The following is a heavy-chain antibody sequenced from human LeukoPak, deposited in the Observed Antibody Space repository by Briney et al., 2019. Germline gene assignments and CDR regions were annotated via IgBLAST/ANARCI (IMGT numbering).Heavy chain of an antibody. CDR3: ARAYDSSGYYYVRFDY. D-gene: IGHD3-22*01. CDR1: GYTFTSYG. J-gene: IGHJ4*02. V-gene: IGHV1-18*01. CDR2: ISAYDGNT. Sequence: ASVKVSCKASGYTFTSYGISWVRRAPGQGLEWMGWISAYDGNTNYAQKLQGRVTMTTDTSTSTAYMELRSLRSDDTAVYYCARAYDSSGYYYVRFDYWGQGTLVTVSS.